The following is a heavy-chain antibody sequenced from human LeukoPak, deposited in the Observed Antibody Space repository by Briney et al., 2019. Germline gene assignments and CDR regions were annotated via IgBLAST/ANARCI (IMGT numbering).Heavy chain of an antibody. Sequence: ASVKVSCKASGYTFTGYYMHWVRQAPGQGLEWMGWMNPNSGNTGYAQKFQGRVTMTRNTSISTAYMELSSLRSEDTAVYYCARGLTFVAIVATNLESDAFDIWGQGTMVTVSS. V-gene: IGHV1-8*02. CDR2: MNPNSGNT. CDR3: ARGLTFVAIVATNLESDAFDI. D-gene: IGHD5-12*01. CDR1: GYTFTGYY. J-gene: IGHJ3*02.